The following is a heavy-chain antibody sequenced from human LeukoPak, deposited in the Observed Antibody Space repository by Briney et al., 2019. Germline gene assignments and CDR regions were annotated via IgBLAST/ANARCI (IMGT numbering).Heavy chain of an antibody. CDR2: ISGSGGST. CDR3: AKGASARWLQSPLFY. D-gene: IGHD5-24*01. V-gene: IGHV3-23*01. Sequence: GESLRLSCAASGFTFSSYAMSWVRQAPGKGLEWVSAISGSGGSTYYADSVKGRFTISRDNSKNTLYLQMNSLRAEDTAVYYCAKGASARWLQSPLFYWGQGTLVTVSS. J-gene: IGHJ4*02. CDR1: GFTFSSYA.